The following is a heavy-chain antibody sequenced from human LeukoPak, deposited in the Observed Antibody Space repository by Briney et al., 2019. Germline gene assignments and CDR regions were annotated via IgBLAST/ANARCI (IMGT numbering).Heavy chain of an antibody. CDR2: IYHSGST. V-gene: IGHV4-38-2*01. CDR3: ARQRYCSSTSCYRNAEYFQH. CDR1: GYSISSGYY. Sequence: SETLSLTCAVSGYSISSGYYWGWIRQPPGKGLEWIGSIYHSGSTYYNPSLKSRVTISVDTSKNQFSLKLSSVTAADTAVYYCARQRYCSSTSCYRNAEYFQHWGQGTLVTVSS. J-gene: IGHJ1*01. D-gene: IGHD2-2*02.